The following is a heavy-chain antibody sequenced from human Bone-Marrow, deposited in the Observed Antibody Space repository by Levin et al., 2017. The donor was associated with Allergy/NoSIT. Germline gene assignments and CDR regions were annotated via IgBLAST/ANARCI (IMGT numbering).Heavy chain of an antibody. D-gene: IGHD4-17*01. V-gene: IGHV1-18*01. CDR1: GYTFTTYG. CDR2: ISAHNGDT. CDR3: ARDPRTTVRDYYYGMDV. Sequence: ASVKVSCKASGYTFTTYGITWVRQAPGQGLEWMRWISAHNGDTNYAQNLQGRVTMTTDTSTSTAYMELRSLRSDDTAVYFCARDPRTTVRDYYYGMDVWGQGTTVTVSS. J-gene: IGHJ6*02.